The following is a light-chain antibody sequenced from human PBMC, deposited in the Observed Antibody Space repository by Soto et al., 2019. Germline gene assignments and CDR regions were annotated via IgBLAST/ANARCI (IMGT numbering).Light chain of an antibody. J-gene: IGKJ2*01. Sequence: EIVMTQSPATLSVSPGERATLSCRASQSVFSSLAWYQQKPGQAPRLLIYGAATRATGIPARFSGSGSGTEFTLTISSLQPEDFATYYCQQSYRTPYTFGQGTKLEIK. CDR3: QQSYRTPYT. V-gene: IGKV3-15*01. CDR1: QSVFSS. CDR2: GAA.